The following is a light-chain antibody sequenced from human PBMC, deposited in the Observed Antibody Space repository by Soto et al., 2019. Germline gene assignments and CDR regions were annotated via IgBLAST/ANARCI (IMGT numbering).Light chain of an antibody. J-gene: IGKJ4*01. CDR3: QHRGNWPLT. CDR1: QSVSRS. CDR2: DAS. Sequence: EIVLTQSPVTLSLSPVERATLSCRASQSVSRSLAWYQQKPGQAPRLLVYDASNRATGIPARFSGSGSGTDFTLTISSLEPEDFAVYFCQHRGNWPLTFGGGTKVDI. V-gene: IGKV3-11*01.